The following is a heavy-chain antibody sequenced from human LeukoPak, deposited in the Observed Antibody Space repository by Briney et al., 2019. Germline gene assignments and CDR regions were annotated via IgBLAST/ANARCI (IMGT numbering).Heavy chain of an antibody. CDR3: ARDKAYYDSSGYGFDY. D-gene: IGHD3-22*01. J-gene: IGHJ4*02. Sequence: PGGSLRRSCAASGFTFRSYSFSWLRQAPGKGLEWVSSITYSTNYIYYADSVKVRFTISRDNAKNLIYLQMNSLEAEDTAVYYCARDKAYYDSSGYGFDYWGQGTLVTVSS. CDR1: GFTFRSYS. CDR2: ITYSTNYI. V-gene: IGHV3-21*01.